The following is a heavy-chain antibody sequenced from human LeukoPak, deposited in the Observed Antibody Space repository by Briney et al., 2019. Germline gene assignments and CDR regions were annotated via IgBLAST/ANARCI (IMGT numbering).Heavy chain of an antibody. CDR2: IRYDGSNT. V-gene: IGHV3-30*02. CDR3: AKDILAAPGGDY. J-gene: IGHJ4*02. CDR1: GFTFNNYG. D-gene: IGHD6-19*01. Sequence: PGGSLRLSCAASGFTFNNYGMHWVRQAPGKGLEWLAFIRYDGSNTYYADSVKGRFTVSRDDSKNTLYLQMNSLRGDDTAVYYCAKDILAAPGGDYWGQGTLVTVSS.